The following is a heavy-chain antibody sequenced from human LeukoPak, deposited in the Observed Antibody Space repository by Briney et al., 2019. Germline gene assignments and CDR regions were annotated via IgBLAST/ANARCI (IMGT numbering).Heavy chain of an antibody. V-gene: IGHV1-18*01. Sequence: ASVKVSCKASGYTFTSYGISWARQAPGQGLEYMGWISAYNGVTDYVEKFQGRVTMTTETSTTTAYMELRSLRSDDTAVYYCARADPNYNGGYDRLWFDPWGQGTLVTVSS. CDR1: GYTFTSYG. CDR2: ISAYNGVT. D-gene: IGHD3-10*01. J-gene: IGHJ5*02. CDR3: ARADPNYNGGYDRLWFDP.